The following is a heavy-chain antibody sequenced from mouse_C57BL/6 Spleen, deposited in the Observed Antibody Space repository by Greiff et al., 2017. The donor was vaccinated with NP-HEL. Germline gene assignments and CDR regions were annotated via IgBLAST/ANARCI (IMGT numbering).Heavy chain of an antibody. CDR1: GFTFSDYY. CDR2: ISNGGGST. D-gene: IGHD1-1*01. V-gene: IGHV5-12*01. Sequence: EVHLVESGGGLVQPGGSLKLSCAASGFTFSDYYMYWVRQTPEKRLEWVAYISNGGGSTYYPDTVKGRFTISRDNAKNTLYLQMSRLKSEDTAMYYCARPLYGSYAMDYWGQGTSVTVSS. CDR3: ARPLYGSYAMDY. J-gene: IGHJ4*01.